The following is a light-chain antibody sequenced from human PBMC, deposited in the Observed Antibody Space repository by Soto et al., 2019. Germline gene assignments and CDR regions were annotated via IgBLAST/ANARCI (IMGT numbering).Light chain of an antibody. CDR1: QIVTNY. V-gene: IGKV3-11*01. CDR2: DAS. Sequence: EILLTQSPATLSLSPGERATLSCRASQIVTNYLAWYQQIPGQSPRLLIYDASTRATGIPDRFSGSVSGTDFTLTISRLEPEDFAVYYCQLYGVSSPRITFGQGTRLEI. CDR3: QLYGVSSPRIT. J-gene: IGKJ5*01.